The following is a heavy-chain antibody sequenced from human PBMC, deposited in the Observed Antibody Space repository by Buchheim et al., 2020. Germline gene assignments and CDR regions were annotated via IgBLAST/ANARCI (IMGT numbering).Heavy chain of an antibody. CDR3: TREYYDFWSERGYYYYYGMDV. CDR2: INYSGST. CDR1: GGSFSGYY. Sequence: QVQLQQWGAGLLKPSETLSLTCAVYGGSFSGYYWSWIRQPPGKGLEWIGEINYSGSTNYNPSLKSRVTISVDPSKNQFSLKLSSVTDADTAVYYCTREYYDFWSERGYYYYYGMDVWGQGTT. V-gene: IGHV4-34*01. J-gene: IGHJ6*02. D-gene: IGHD3-3*01.